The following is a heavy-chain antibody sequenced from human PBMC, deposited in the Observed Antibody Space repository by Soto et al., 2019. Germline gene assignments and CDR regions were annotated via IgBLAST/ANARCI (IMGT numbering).Heavy chain of an antibody. D-gene: IGHD6-13*01. CDR2: ISYDGSNK. CDR1: GFTFSSYA. J-gene: IGHJ6*02. Sequence: QVQLVESGGGVVQPGRSLRLSCAASGFTFSSYAMHWVRQAPGKGLEWVAVISYDGSNKYYADSVKGRFTISRDNSKNTRYLQMNSLRAEDTAVYYCARDDTAAAVDYYYYGMDVWGQGTTVTVSS. V-gene: IGHV3-30-3*01. CDR3: ARDDTAAAVDYYYYGMDV.